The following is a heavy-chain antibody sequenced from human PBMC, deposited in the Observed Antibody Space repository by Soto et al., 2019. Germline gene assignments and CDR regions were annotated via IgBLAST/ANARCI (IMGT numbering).Heavy chain of an antibody. CDR1: GGSISSGGYY. D-gene: IGHD3-22*01. V-gene: IGHV4-31*03. J-gene: IGHJ4*02. CDR3: AREASTTYYYDSSGYYYFDY. Sequence: QVQLQESGPGLVKPSQTLSLTCTVSGGSISSGGYYWSWIRQHPGKGLEWIGYIYYSGSTYYNPSLKSRVSRSVDTCKNQFSLKLSYVTAADTAVYYCAREASTTYYYDSSGYYYFDYWGQGTLVTVSS. CDR2: IYYSGST.